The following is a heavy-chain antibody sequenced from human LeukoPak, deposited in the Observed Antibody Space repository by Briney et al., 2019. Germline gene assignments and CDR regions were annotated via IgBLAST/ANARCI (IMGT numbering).Heavy chain of an antibody. CDR3: ARLGYCSSGDCYLDC. Sequence: SESLSLTCAVSGYSISSAYYWGWIRQPPGTGLEWIGSMHHSGSTFYNPTLRSRVTVSVDTSKNQFSLKMRFETAADTAVYYCARLGYCSSGDCYLDCCGQGTLVTVSS. CDR2: MHHSGST. J-gene: IGHJ4*02. D-gene: IGHD2-2*01. CDR1: GYSISSAYY. V-gene: IGHV4-38-2*01.